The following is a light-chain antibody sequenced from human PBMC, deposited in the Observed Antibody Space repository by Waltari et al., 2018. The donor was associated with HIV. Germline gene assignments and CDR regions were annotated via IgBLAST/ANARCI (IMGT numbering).Light chain of an antibody. J-gene: IGKJ1*01. CDR3: MQAPERT. Sequence: DIVMTQSPLSLSVTPGEPASISCRSSQSLLHSNGYNYLDWYLQKPGQSRQLLIYLGSNRVSGVPDRFSGSGSGTDFTLKISRVEAEDVGVYYCMQAPERTFGQGTKVEIK. V-gene: IGKV2-28*01. CDR1: QSLLHSNGYNY. CDR2: LGS.